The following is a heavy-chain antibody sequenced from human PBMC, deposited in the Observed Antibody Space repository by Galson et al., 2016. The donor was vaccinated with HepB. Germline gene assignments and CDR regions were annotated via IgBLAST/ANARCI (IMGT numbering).Heavy chain of an antibody. V-gene: IGHV3-74*01. J-gene: IGHJ4*02. CDR3: AYNWNQKGRFDH. D-gene: IGHD1-20*01. CDR2: ISGDGSFT. CDR1: GFPFGMHW. Sequence: SLRLSCEASGFPFGMHWINWIRHAPGQGLLSVARISGDGSFTGYADYVRGRFTISKDNAKNTLYMGMNSLRDDDTAVDYCAYNWNQKGRFDHWGQGTLVAVSA.